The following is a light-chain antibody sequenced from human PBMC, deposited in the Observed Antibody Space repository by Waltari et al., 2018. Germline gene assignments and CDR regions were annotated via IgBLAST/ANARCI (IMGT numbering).Light chain of an antibody. Sequence: QSVVTQEPSLTVSPGGTVTLTCGSSTGAVTPDHWPYWFQPQPGQAPRTLIYDTSVKHSWTPARFSGSLLGGKAALTLSGAQPADEADYYCLLSYSGGVVFGGGTKLTVL. CDR2: DTS. CDR1: TGAVTPDHW. CDR3: LLSYSGGVV. V-gene: IGLV7-46*01. J-gene: IGLJ2*01.